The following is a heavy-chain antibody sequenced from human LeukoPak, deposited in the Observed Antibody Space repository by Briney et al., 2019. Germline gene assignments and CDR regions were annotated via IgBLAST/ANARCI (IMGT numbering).Heavy chain of an antibody. CDR1: GGSISNYY. Sequence: PSETLSLTCAVSGGSISNYYWSWIRQPPGKGLEWIAYINYSGSTNDNPSFKRHVTKSVGTSYNQFSLKLSSVTAAATAVYYCARGSIYDYVWGSYRYFLDYGGQGTLVTVPS. CDR3: ARGSIYDYVWGSYRYFLDY. J-gene: IGHJ4*02. V-gene: IGHV4-59*01. CDR2: INYSGST. D-gene: IGHD3-16*02.